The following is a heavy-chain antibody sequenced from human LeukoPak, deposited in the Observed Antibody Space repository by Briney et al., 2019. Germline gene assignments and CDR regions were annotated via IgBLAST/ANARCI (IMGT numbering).Heavy chain of an antibody. CDR2: IYYSGTT. Sequence: SETLSLTCTVSGGSISSYYWSWIRQPPGKGLEWIGYIYYSGTTNYNPYLKSRVTISVDTSKNQFSMKLRSVTAADTAVYYCARGGWSAFDIWGQGTMVTVSS. D-gene: IGHD3-10*01. CDR3: ARGGWSAFDI. V-gene: IGHV4-59*01. CDR1: GGSISSYY. J-gene: IGHJ3*02.